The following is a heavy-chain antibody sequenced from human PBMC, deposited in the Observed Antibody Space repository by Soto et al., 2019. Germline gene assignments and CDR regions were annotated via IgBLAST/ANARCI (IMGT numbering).Heavy chain of an antibody. V-gene: IGHV4-39*01. CDR3: ARHCLVATIFDYYYYMDV. CDR2: IYYSGST. Sequence: SETLSLTCTVSGGSISSSSYYWGWIRQPPGKGLEWIGSIYYSGSTYYNPSLKSRVTISVDTSKNQFSLKLSSVTAADTAVYYCARHCLVATIFDYYYYMDVWGKGTTVTVSS. CDR1: GGSISSSSYY. J-gene: IGHJ6*03. D-gene: IGHD5-12*01.